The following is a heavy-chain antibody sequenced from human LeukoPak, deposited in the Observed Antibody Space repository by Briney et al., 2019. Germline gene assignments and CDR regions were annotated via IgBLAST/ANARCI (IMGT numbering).Heavy chain of an antibody. CDR2: VYYSGTT. D-gene: IGHD5-12*01. CDR1: GGSINNSPYY. J-gene: IGHJ4*02. V-gene: IGHV4-39*07. CDR3: AKGSGGYDVDY. Sequence: SETLSLTCTVSGGSINNSPYYWGWIRQPPGKGLEWIGTVYYSGTTYYNPSLNGRVTISVDTSKNHFSLRLNSVTAADTAVYYCAKGSGGYDVDYWGQGTLVTVSS.